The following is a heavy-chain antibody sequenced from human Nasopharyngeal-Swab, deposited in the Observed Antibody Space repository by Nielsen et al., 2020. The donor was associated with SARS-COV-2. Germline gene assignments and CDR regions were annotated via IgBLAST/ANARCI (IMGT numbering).Heavy chain of an antibody. V-gene: IGHV3-66*01. Sequence: GGSLRLSCAVSGVTVSTNYMYWVRQAPGKGLEWVSVMYSGGNTFYADSVKDRFIISRDKSKNTLDLQMNRLRAEDTAVYYCARDIEGGLVLRYWGQGTLVTVSS. CDR1: GVTVSTNY. CDR3: ARDIEGGLVLRY. CDR2: MYSGGNT. D-gene: IGHD2-15*01. J-gene: IGHJ4*02.